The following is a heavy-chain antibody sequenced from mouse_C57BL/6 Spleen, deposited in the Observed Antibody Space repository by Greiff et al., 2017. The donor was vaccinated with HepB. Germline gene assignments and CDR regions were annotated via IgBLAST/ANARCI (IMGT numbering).Heavy chain of an antibody. CDR1: GYTFTSYT. Sequence: QVQLKQSGAELARPGASVKMSCKASGYTFTSYTMHWVKQRPGQGLEWIGYINPSSGYTKYNQKFKDKATLTADKSSSTAYMQLSSLTSEDSAVYYCARSGNYVDYYAMDYWGQGTSVTVSS. J-gene: IGHJ4*01. D-gene: IGHD2-1*01. CDR3: ARSGNYVDYYAMDY. V-gene: IGHV1-4*01. CDR2: INPSSGYT.